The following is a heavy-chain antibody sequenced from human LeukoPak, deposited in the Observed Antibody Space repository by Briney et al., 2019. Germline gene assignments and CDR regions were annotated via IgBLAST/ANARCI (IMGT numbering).Heavy chain of an antibody. V-gene: IGHV3-30-3*01. CDR2: ISYDGSNK. CDR1: EFTFSNYA. J-gene: IGHJ4*02. D-gene: IGHD1-26*01. Sequence: GGSLRLSCAASEFTFSNYAMHWVRQAPGKGLEWVAVISYDGSNKYYADSVKGRFIISRDNSKNTLFLQMNSLRAEDTAVYYCARGLVSGSQRGYFDYWGQGTLVTVSS. CDR3: ARGLVSGSQRGYFDY.